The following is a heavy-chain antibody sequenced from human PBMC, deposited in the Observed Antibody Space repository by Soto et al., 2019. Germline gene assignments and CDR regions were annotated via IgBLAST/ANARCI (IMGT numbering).Heavy chain of an antibody. J-gene: IGHJ4*02. CDR3: ARDISDSGGYYYFDS. CDR2: IGSSGSVI. D-gene: IGHD3-22*01. CDR1: GFTFSSYE. Sequence: PGGSLRLSCAASGFTFSSYEMNWVRQAPGKGLEWLSYIGSSGSVIYYADSVMGRFTISRDNAKNSLYLQMNSLRAEDTAVYYRARDISDSGGYYYFDSWGQGTLVTVSS. V-gene: IGHV3-48*03.